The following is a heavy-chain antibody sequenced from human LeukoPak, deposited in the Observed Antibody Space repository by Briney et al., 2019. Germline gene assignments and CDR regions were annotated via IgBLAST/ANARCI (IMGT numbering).Heavy chain of an antibody. V-gene: IGHV3-9*01. J-gene: IGHJ4*02. Sequence: PGGSLRLSCAASGFTFGDYSMHWVRQAPGKGLEWVSGISWNSGSIGYADSVKGRFTISRDNSKNSLYLQMNSLRAEDTALYYCAKDSSGGSYDGLFDYWGQGTLVTVSS. CDR1: GFTFGDYS. D-gene: IGHD1-26*01. CDR3: AKDSSGGSYDGLFDY. CDR2: ISWNSGSI.